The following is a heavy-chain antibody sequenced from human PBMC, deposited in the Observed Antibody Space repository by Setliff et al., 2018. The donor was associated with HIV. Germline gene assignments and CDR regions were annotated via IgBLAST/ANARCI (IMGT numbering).Heavy chain of an antibody. V-gene: IGHV4-39*07. J-gene: IGHJ5*02. CDR3: ARPRRVRSRAWYWFDI. CDR2: IYQSGSI. D-gene: IGHD6-19*01. Sequence: SETLSLTCTVSGGSIRSTSHYWGWIRQPPGKGLEWIGSIYQSGSIYYNPSLQSRVTISVDSSKNQFSLNLFSVTAADTAVYYCARPRRVRSRAWYWFDIWGQGTLVTVSS. CDR1: GGSIRSTSHY.